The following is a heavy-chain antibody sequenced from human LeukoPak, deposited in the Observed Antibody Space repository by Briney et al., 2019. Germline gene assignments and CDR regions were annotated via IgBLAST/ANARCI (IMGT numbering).Heavy chain of an antibody. Sequence: PSETLSLTCTVSGGSISSSSYYWGWIRQPPGKGLEWIGSIYYSGSTYYNPSLKSRVTISVDTSKNQFSLKLSSVTAADTAVYYCASIAYYYDSSGYYWGQGTLITVSS. V-gene: IGHV4-39*01. CDR3: ASIAYYYDSSGYY. CDR1: GGSISSSSYY. J-gene: IGHJ4*02. CDR2: IYYSGST. D-gene: IGHD3-22*01.